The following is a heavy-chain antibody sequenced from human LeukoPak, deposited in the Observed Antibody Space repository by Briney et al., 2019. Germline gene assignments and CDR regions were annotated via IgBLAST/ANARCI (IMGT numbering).Heavy chain of an antibody. V-gene: IGHV3-15*01. CDR1: GFTFSNAC. CDR2: IITITDGATT. J-gene: IGHJ4*02. Sequence: RGSLRLSCAASGFTFSNACMSWVRHAPGQGLEWIGRIITITDGATTDYAAPVKGRFTISRDDSKNTLYLQMNSLTTEDTALYYFTAVSIALHYCDYPLYDDFDYWGQGTLVTVSS. D-gene: IGHD4-17*01. CDR3: TAVSIALHYCDYPLYDDFDY.